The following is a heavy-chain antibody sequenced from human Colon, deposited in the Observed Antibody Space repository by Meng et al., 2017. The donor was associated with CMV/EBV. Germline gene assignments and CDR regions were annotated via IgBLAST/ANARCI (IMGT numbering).Heavy chain of an antibody. V-gene: IGHV1-69*05. CDR2: IVPIFGTT. Sequence: GTFTSHAISWVETATGQGLEWRGGIVPIFGTTTYAKSFQGRVTITTDASTTTAYMELSGLRSEDTALYFCARGEYSSGYANNWFDPWGQGTLVTVSS. J-gene: IGHJ5*02. CDR3: ARGEYSSGYANNWFDP. D-gene: IGHD5-12*01. CDR1: GTFTSHA.